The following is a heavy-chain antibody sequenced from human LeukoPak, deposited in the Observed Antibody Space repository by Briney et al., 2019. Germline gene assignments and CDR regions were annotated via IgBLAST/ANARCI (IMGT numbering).Heavy chain of an antibody. CDR3: ARDRYYYDYVWGAPRSY. CDR2: INWDGGST. V-gene: IGHV3-20*04. D-gene: IGHD3-16*01. J-gene: IGHJ4*02. Sequence: GGSLRLSCAASGFTFDDHGMSWVRQVPGKGLEWVSGINWDGGSTGYADSVKGRFTISRDNVKNSLYLQMNSLRAEDTAVYYCARDRYYYDYVWGAPRSYWGQGTLVTVSS. CDR1: GFTFDDHG.